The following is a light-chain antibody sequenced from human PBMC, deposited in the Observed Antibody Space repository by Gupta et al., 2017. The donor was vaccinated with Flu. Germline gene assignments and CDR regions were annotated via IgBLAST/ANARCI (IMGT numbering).Light chain of an antibody. CDR1: QSVSSF. CDR2: DTS. CDR3: QQRDNWPPIT. Sequence: EIVLTQSPATLSLSPGERATLSCRASQSVSSFLAWYQQKPGQAPRLLIYDTSNRATGIPARFSGSGSGTDLTLTISSREPEDFAVYYCQQRDNWPPITFGQGTRLEIK. J-gene: IGKJ5*01. V-gene: IGKV3-11*01.